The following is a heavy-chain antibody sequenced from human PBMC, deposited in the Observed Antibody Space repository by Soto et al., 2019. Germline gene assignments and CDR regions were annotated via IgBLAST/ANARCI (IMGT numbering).Heavy chain of an antibody. V-gene: IGHV4-34*01. CDR2: INHSGST. J-gene: IGHJ5*02. CDR3: ARGKARPANPWFDP. D-gene: IGHD6-6*01. Sequence: QVQLQQWGAGLLKPSETLSLTCAVYGGSFSGYYWSWIRQPPGKGLEWIGEINHSGSTNYNPSLKSRVTISVDTSKNQFSLKLSSVTAADTAVYYCARGKARPANPWFDPWGQGTLVTVSS. CDR1: GGSFSGYY.